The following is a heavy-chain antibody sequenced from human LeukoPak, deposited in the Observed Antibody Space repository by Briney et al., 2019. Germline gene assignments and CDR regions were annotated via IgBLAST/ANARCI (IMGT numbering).Heavy chain of an antibody. CDR1: GYTFTSYY. CDR3: ARDPLRFGELLGYFDY. V-gene: IGHV1-18*01. J-gene: IGHJ4*02. Sequence: GASVKLSCKTSGYTFTSYYISWVRQAPGQGLGLMAWFSAYNGNTKYAQKFQGRVTMTTDTSTSTAYMELRSLRSDDTAVYYCARDPLRFGELLGYFDYWGQGTLVTVSS. CDR2: FSAYNGNT. D-gene: IGHD3-10*01.